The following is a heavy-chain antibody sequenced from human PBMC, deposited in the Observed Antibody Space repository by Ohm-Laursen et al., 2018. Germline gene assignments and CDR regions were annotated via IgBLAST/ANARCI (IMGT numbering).Heavy chain of an antibody. D-gene: IGHD2-15*01. CDR1: GFTFSSYS. J-gene: IGHJ2*01. CDR2: ISSSSSYI. Sequence: GSLRLSCAASGFTFSSYSMNWVRQAPGKGLEWVSSISSSSSYIYYADSVKGRFTISRDNAKNSLYLQMNSLRAGDTAVYYCARGQKVDWYFDLWGRGTLVTVSS. CDR3: ARGQKVDWYFDL. V-gene: IGHV3-21*01.